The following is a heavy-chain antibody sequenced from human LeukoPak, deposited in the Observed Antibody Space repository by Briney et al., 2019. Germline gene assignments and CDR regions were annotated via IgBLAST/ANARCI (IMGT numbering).Heavy chain of an antibody. V-gene: IGHV4-59*12. CDR3: AGSGWYYFDC. D-gene: IGHD6-19*01. CDR1: GVSISTYY. J-gene: IGHJ4*02. Sequence: PSETLSLSCTVSGVSISTYYLSWVRQPPGKGLEWIGYIYYSGGANYTHSLNSRVTISNDTSKNRLSLHLTSVTAADTALYYCAGSGWYYFDCCGQGTPVTVSS. CDR2: IYYSGGA.